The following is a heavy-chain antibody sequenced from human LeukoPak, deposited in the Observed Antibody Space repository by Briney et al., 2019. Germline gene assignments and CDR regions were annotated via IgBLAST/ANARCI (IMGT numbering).Heavy chain of an antibody. V-gene: IGHV3-48*01. CDR2: ISSSSSTI. J-gene: IGHJ4*02. CDR3: ARDDIAAAGSGTGFDY. Sequence: GGSLRLSCAASGFTFSSYSMNWVRQAPGKGLERVSYISSSSSTIYYADSVKGRFTISRDNAKNSLYLQMNSLRAEDAAVYYCARDDIAAAGSGTGFDYWGQGTLVTVSS. CDR1: GFTFSSYS. D-gene: IGHD6-13*01.